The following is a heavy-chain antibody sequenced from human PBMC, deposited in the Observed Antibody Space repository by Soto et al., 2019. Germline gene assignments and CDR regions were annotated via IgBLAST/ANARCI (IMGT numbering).Heavy chain of an antibody. CDR1: GYTFTSYD. J-gene: IGHJ6*03. CDR3: TIWYQQLYNYYYMDV. D-gene: IGHD2-2*02. V-gene: IGHV1-8*01. Sequence: ASVKVSCTASGYTFTSYDITWVRQATGQGLEWMGWMNPNRGNTGYAQKVQGRVTMSRNTSISTAYMELSSLRSEETAVYYCTIWYQQLYNYYYMDVWGKGTTVTVSS. CDR2: MNPNRGNT.